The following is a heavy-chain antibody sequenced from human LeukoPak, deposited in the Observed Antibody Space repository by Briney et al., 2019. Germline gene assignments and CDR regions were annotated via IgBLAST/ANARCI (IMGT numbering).Heavy chain of an antibody. Sequence: GGSLKLSCSASGFIVSSNFMSWARQAPGKGLEWVSVIYSGGTTYYADSVQGRFTISRDNSKNTLYLQMNSLRADDTAVYYCASSYLGILTGYSYWGQGTLVTVSS. CDR1: GFIVSSNF. CDR3: ASSYLGILTGYSY. D-gene: IGHD3-9*01. V-gene: IGHV3-66*02. J-gene: IGHJ4*02. CDR2: IYSGGTT.